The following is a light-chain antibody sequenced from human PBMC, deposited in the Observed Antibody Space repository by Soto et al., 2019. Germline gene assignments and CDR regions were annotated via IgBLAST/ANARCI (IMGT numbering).Light chain of an antibody. CDR1: QSVSSY. CDR3: LQRSGWPWT. J-gene: IGKJ1*01. V-gene: IGKV3-11*01. CDR2: DAS. Sequence: EIVLTQSPATLSLSPGERATLSCRASQSVSSYLAWYQQKPGQAPGLLIYDASNRATDIPARFSGSGSGTDFTLTISSLEPEDFAVYYCLQRSGWPWTFGQGTKVEIK.